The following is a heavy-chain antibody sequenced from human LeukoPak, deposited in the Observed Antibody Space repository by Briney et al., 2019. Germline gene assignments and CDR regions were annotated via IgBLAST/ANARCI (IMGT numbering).Heavy chain of an antibody. CDR2: LYSDGGT. V-gene: IGHV3-53*01. D-gene: IGHD6-6*01. J-gene: IGHJ4*02. CDR3: ARDLSIAARPDYFDY. CDR1: AFAVSINY. Sequence: GGSLRLSCTASAFAVSINYMSWVRQAPGKGLEWVSVLYSDGGTFYADSVKGRFTISRDNAKNSLYLQMNSLRAEDTAVYYCARDLSIAARPDYFDYWGQGTLVTVSS.